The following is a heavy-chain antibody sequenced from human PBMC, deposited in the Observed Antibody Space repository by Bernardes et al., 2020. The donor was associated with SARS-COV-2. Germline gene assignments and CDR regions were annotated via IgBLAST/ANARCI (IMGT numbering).Heavy chain of an antibody. CDR1: GYTFSGYY. V-gene: IGHV1-2*04. D-gene: IGHD3-10*01. J-gene: IGHJ4*02. Sequence: ASVKVSCKASGYTFSGYYIHWVRLAPGQGLEWMGWINPNSGATNYAQNFQGWVTMTRDASISTAHLELRRLTSDDTAIYFCARAYGSGNNQDQYYFDYWGQGTLVTVSS. CDR2: INPNSGAT. CDR3: ARAYGSGNNQDQYYFDY.